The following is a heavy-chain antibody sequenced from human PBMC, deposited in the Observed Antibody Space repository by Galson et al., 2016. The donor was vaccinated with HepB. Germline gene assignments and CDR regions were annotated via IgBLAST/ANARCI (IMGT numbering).Heavy chain of an antibody. CDR1: GGSISSSSYY. CDR2: IYYSGST. CDR3: ARESAVAGSDY. V-gene: IGHV4-39*07. J-gene: IGHJ4*02. D-gene: IGHD6-19*01. Sequence: SETLSLTCTVSGGSISSSSYYWGWIRQPPGKGLEWIGSIYYSGSTFYNPSLKSRVTISVDTSKNQFSLKLTSVTAADTAVYYCARESAVAGSDYWGQGTLVTVSS.